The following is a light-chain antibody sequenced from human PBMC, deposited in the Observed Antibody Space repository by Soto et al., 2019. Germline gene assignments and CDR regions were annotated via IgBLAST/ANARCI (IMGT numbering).Light chain of an antibody. CDR1: QSLLHSNGYNY. J-gene: IGKJ3*01. CDR2: LGS. CDR3: MQALQTPQFT. V-gene: IGKV2-28*01. Sequence: DLVMTQSPLSLPVTPREPASISCRSSQSLLHSNGYNYLDWYLQKPGQSPQLLIYLGSNRASGVPDRFSGSGSGTDFTLKISRVEPEDVGVYYCMQALQTPQFTFGPGTKVDIK.